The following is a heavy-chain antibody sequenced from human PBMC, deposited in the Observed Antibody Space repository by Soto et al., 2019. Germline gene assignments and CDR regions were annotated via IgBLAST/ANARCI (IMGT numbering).Heavy chain of an antibody. CDR1: GGSFSGYY. CDR3: ARVGYSYGTQNPFDY. Sequence: QVQLQQWGAGLLKPSETLPLTCAVYGGSFSGYYWSWIRQPPGKGLEWIGEINHSGSTNYNPSLKSRVTISVDTSKNQFSLKLSSVTAADTAVYYCARVGYSYGTQNPFDYWGQGTLVTVSS. D-gene: IGHD5-18*01. V-gene: IGHV4-34*01. CDR2: INHSGST. J-gene: IGHJ4*02.